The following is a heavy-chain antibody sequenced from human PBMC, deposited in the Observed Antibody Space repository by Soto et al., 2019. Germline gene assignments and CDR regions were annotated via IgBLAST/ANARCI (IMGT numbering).Heavy chain of an antibody. V-gene: IGHV3-21*01. D-gene: IGHD3-10*01. CDR2: ISSSSSYI. CDR3: ARDLGLPMSMVPCLDY. J-gene: IGHJ4*02. Sequence: PGGSLRLSCAASGFTFSSYSMNWVRQAPGKGLEWVSSISSSSSYIYYADSVKGRFTISRDNAKNSLYLQMNSLRAEDTAVYYCARDLGLPMSMVPCLDYWGQGTLVTVSS. CDR1: GFTFSSYS.